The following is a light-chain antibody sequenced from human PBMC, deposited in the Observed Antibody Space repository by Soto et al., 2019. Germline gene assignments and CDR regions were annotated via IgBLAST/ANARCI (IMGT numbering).Light chain of an antibody. V-gene: IGKV1-12*01. CDR1: QDISTW. CDR3: QQADSLPLVT. Sequence: DIQMTQSPSSVSASVGDRFTITCRASQDISTWLAWYQQKPGKAPKLLIYAASSLFSGVPSRFSGSGSGTDFTLTISSLQPEDFATYYCQQADSLPLVTFGQGTRLEIK. CDR2: AAS. J-gene: IGKJ5*01.